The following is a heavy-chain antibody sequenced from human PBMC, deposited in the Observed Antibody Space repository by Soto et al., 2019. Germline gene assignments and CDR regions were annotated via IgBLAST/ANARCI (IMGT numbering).Heavy chain of an antibody. D-gene: IGHD6-19*01. V-gene: IGHV1-18*01. CDR2: ITTDKSKT. J-gene: IGHJ4*02. Sequence: ASVKVSCKTSGYTFTDYGISWVRQAPGQGLEWMGWITTDKSKTTYAQKFQDRVTMTTDTSTSTGYMELSSLRSEDSAVYYCARAVAVPADFDYWGQGTLVTVSS. CDR3: ARAVAVPADFDY. CDR1: GYTFTDYG.